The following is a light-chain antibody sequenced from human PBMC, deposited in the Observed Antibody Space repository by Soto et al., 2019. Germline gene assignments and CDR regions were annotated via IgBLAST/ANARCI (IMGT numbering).Light chain of an antibody. CDR3: QQYGSSPFT. CDR2: DAS. V-gene: IGKV3D-20*01. Sequence: EIVLTQSPATLSLSPGERATLSCGASQSVGSSYLAWYQQKPGLAPRLLIYDASSRATGIPDRFSGSGSGTEFTLTIIRLEPEDFALYYCQQYGSSPFTFGPGTKVDIK. J-gene: IGKJ3*01. CDR1: QSVGSSY.